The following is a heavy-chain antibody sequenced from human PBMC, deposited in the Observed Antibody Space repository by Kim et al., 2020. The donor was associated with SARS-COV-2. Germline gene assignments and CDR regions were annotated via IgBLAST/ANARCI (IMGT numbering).Heavy chain of an antibody. V-gene: IGHV3-21*01. CDR1: GFTFSRDS. Sequence: GGSLRLSCAASGFTFSRDSMNWVRQAPGKGLEWVSSISSTGRYIYYPDSMRGRFTVSRDNAKNSLFLQMSSLRVEDTAVYYCAKSLSASEDWFDTWGQGTLVTVSS. CDR2: ISSTGRYI. J-gene: IGHJ5*02. CDR3: AKSLSASEDWFDT. D-gene: IGHD3-3*02.